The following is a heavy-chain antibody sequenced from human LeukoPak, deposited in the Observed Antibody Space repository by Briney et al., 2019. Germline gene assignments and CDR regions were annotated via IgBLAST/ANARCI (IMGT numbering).Heavy chain of an antibody. J-gene: IGHJ4*02. CDR3: AKESQKEGAPYFDS. CDR2: ISYDGSNK. CDR1: GFTFSSYG. V-gene: IGHV3-30*18. D-gene: IGHD1-26*01. Sequence: PGGSLRLSCAASGFTFSSYGMHWVRQAPGKGLEWVAVISYDGSNKYYADSVKGRFTISRDNSKNTLYLQMNSLRGEDTAVYYCAKESQKEGAPYFDSWGQGALVTVSS.